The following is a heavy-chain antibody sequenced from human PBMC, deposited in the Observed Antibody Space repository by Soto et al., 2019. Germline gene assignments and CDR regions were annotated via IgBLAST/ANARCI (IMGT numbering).Heavy chain of an antibody. Sequence: QVQLVQSGAEVKKPGASVQVSCKASGYTFTSSGITWVRQAPGQGLEWMGWISPYNGNTNYAQKLQGRVTMTTDTSTSTAYMELRSLRSDDTAVYYCARSYYYDSSGYSLNDYWGQGTVVTVSS. V-gene: IGHV1-18*01. CDR2: ISPYNGNT. J-gene: IGHJ4*02. CDR1: GYTFTSSG. CDR3: ARSYYYDSSGYSLNDY. D-gene: IGHD3-22*01.